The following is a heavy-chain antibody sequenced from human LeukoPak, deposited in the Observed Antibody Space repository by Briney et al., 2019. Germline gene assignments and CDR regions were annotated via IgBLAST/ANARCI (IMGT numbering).Heavy chain of an antibody. V-gene: IGHV3-21*01. J-gene: IGHJ4*02. D-gene: IGHD3-3*01. CDR3: ARGPTYYDFWSGYYKYYFDY. CDR1: GFTFSSYS. Sequence: PGGSLRLSCAASGFTFSSYSMNWVRQAPGKGLEWVSSISSSSSYIYYADSVKGRFTISRDNAKNSLYLQMNSLRAEDTAVYYCARGPTYYDFWSGYYKYYFDYWGQGTLVTVSS. CDR2: ISSSSSYI.